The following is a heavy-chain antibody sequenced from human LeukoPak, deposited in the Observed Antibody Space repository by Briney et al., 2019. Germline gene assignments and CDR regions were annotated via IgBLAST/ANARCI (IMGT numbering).Heavy chain of an antibody. CDR1: GLTFSDYY. Sequence: GGSLRLSCAASGLTFSDYYMSWIRQAPGKGLEWVSYISSSGSTIYYADSVKGRFTISRDNAKNSLYLQMNSLRAEDTAVYYCARGKAVPAAMPLPYFDYWGQGTLVTVSS. D-gene: IGHD2-2*01. CDR2: ISSSGSTI. J-gene: IGHJ4*02. CDR3: ARGKAVPAAMPLPYFDY. V-gene: IGHV3-11*01.